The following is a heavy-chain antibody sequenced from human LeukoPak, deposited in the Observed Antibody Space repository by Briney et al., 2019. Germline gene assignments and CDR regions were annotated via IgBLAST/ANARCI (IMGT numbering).Heavy chain of an antibody. J-gene: IGHJ4*02. CDR3: ARISYYYESSGYSYYFDY. V-gene: IGHV4-59*01. CDR1: GGSISSYY. CDR2: IYYSGST. D-gene: IGHD3-22*01. Sequence: PSETLSLTCTVSGGSISSYYWSWIRQPPGKGLEWIGYIYYSGSTNYNPSLKSRVTISVDTSKNQFSLKLSSVTAADTAVYYCARISYYYESSGYSYYFDYWGQGTLVTVSS.